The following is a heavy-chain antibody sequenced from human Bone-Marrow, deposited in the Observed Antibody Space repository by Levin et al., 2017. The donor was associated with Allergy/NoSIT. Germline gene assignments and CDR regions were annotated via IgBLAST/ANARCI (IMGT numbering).Heavy chain of an antibody. CDR3: ARDCPHLSYSSTWYYYYGMDV. D-gene: IGHD6-13*01. J-gene: IGHJ6*02. CDR1: GFTFSNSS. V-gene: IGHV3-48*02. CDR2: ISDSSSSI. Sequence: SCAASGFTFSNSSMNWVRQAPGKGLEWVSYISDSSSSIFYADSVKDRFTISRDNAKNSLFLQMNSLRDEDTAVYYCARDCPHLSYSSTWYYYYGMDVWGQGTTVTVSS.